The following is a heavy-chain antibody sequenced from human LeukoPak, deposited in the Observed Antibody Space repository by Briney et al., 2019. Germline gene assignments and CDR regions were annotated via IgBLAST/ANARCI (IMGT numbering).Heavy chain of an antibody. CDR1: GFTFSSYA. D-gene: IGHD5-12*01. Sequence: GGSLRLSCAASGFTFSSYAMSWVRQAPGKGLERVSAISGRTGGTYYADSVKGRFTISRDNSKSTLYLQMDSLRAKDTAVYYCAKCGNSGCHLIDYWGQGTLVTVSS. CDR3: AKCGNSGCHLIDY. CDR2: ISGRTGGT. V-gene: IGHV3-23*01. J-gene: IGHJ4*02.